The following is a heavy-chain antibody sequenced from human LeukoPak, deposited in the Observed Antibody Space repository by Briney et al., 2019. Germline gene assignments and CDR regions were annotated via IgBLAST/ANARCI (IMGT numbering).Heavy chain of an antibody. J-gene: IGHJ6*02. V-gene: IGHV1-8*01. CDR2: MNPNSGNT. Sequence: ASVKVSCKASGYTFTSYDINWVRQATGQGLEWMGWMNPNSGNTGYAQKFQGRVTMTRNTSISTAYMELSSLRSEDTAVYYCARGNGYSSSWYGHYYYGMDVWGQRTTVTVSS. D-gene: IGHD6-13*01. CDR1: GYTFTSYD. CDR3: ARGNGYSSSWYGHYYYGMDV.